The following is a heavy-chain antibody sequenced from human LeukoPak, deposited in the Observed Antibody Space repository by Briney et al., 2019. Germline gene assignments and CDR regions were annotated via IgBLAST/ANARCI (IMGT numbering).Heavy chain of an antibody. CDR2: IYYSGST. Sequence: SQTLSLTCTVSGGSISSGGYYWSWIRQHPGKGLEWIGYIYYSGSTYYNPSLKSRVTISVDTSKNQFSLKLSSVTAADTAVYYCARDAGPHYYDSSGYVDYWGQGTLVTVSS. CDR3: ARDAGPHYYDSSGYVDY. J-gene: IGHJ4*02. V-gene: IGHV4-31*03. D-gene: IGHD3-22*01. CDR1: GGSISSGGYY.